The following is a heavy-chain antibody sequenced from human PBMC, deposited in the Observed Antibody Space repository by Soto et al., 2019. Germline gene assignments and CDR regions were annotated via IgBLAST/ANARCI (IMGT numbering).Heavy chain of an antibody. V-gene: IGHV4-31*03. D-gene: IGHD1-26*01. Sequence: QVQLQESGPGLVKPSQTLSLTCTVSGGSISSGGYYWSWIRQHPGKGLEWIGYIYHSGSTYYNPSLKSRVTISVDTSKNQFSLKLSSVTAADTAVCYCARAGSGSYSHYYYGMDVWGQGTTVTVSS. CDR2: IYHSGST. CDR3: ARAGSGSYSHYYYGMDV. CDR1: GGSISSGGYY. J-gene: IGHJ6*02.